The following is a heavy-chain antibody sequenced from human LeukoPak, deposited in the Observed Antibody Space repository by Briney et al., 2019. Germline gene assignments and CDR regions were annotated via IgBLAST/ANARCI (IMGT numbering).Heavy chain of an antibody. CDR3: ARRPMVTYYYYYGMDV. CDR2: ISYDGSNK. Sequence: GGSLRLSCAASGFTFSSYAMHWVRQAPGKGLEWVAVISYDGSNKYYAHSVKGRFTISRDNSKNTLYLQMNSLRAEDTAVYYCARRPMVTYYYYYGMDVWGQGTTVTVSS. CDR1: GFTFSSYA. J-gene: IGHJ6*02. D-gene: IGHD5-18*01. V-gene: IGHV3-30-3*01.